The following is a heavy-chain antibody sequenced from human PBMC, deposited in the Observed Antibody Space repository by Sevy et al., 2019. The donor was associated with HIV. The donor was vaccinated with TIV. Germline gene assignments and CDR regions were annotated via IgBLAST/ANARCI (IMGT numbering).Heavy chain of an antibody. D-gene: IGHD5-18*01. J-gene: IGHJ4*02. Sequence: GGSLRLSCAASGFSFSSYGMHWVRQAPGKGLEWVAVIWYDGSGKYYSDSVKGRFTISRDNSKNTLYLQMNSLRAEDTAVYYCAKDLSVDTAPYFDYWGQGTLVTVSS. V-gene: IGHV3-33*06. CDR3: AKDLSVDTAPYFDY. CDR1: GFSFSSYG. CDR2: IWYDGSGK.